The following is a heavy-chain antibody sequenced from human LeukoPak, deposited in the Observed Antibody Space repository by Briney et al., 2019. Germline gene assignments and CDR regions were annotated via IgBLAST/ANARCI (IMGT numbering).Heavy chain of an antibody. CDR1: GFTFSSYA. D-gene: IGHD6-13*01. Sequence: PGGSLRLSCAASGFTFSSYAMSWVRQAPGKGLEWVSAISGSGGSTYYADSVKGRFTISRDNAKNSLYLQMNSLRAEDSAVYYCARYGSSWSFDYWGQGTLVTVSS. J-gene: IGHJ4*02. V-gene: IGHV3-23*01. CDR2: ISGSGGST. CDR3: ARYGSSWSFDY.